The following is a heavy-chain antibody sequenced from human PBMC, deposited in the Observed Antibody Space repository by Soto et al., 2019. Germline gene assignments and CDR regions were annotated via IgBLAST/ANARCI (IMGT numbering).Heavy chain of an antibody. Sequence: LRLSCAASGFTFSSYSMNWVRQAPGKGLEWVSSISSSSSYIYYADSVKGRFTISRDNAKNSLYLQMNSLRAEGTAVYYCARDRDYDILTGYYLGTNFDYWGQGTLVTVSS. CDR1: GFTFSSYS. CDR2: ISSSSSYI. CDR3: ARDRDYDILTGYYLGTNFDY. V-gene: IGHV3-21*01. D-gene: IGHD3-9*01. J-gene: IGHJ4*02.